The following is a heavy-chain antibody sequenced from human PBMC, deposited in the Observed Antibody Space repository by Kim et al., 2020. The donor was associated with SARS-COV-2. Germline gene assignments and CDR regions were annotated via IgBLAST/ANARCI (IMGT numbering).Heavy chain of an antibody. CDR1: GFTFSDYY. V-gene: IGHV3-11*04. Sequence: GGSLRLSCAASGFTFSDYYMSWIRQAPGKGLEWVSYISSSGSTIYYADSVKGRFTISRDNAKNSLYLQMNSLRAEDTAVYYCARARVRRYGPYYYYYGMDVWGQGTTVTVSS. J-gene: IGHJ6*02. CDR3: ARARVRRYGPYYYYYGMDV. CDR2: ISSSGSTI. D-gene: IGHD5-18*01.